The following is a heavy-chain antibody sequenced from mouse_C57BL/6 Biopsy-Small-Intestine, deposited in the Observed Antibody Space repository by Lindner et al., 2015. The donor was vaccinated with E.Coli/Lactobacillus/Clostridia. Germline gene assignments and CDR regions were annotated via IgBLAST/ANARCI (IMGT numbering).Heavy chain of an antibody. V-gene: IGHV1-66*01. CDR1: GYSFTSYY. CDR3: ARGGLLLYAMDY. D-gene: IGHD2-3*01. J-gene: IGHJ4*01. CDR2: IYPGSGNT. Sequence: VQLQESGPELVKPGASVKISCKASGYSFTSYYIHWVKQRPGQGLEWIGWIYPGSGNTKYNEKFKGKATLTADTSSSTAYMQLSSLTTEDSAIYYCARGGLLLYAMDYWGQGTSVTVSS.